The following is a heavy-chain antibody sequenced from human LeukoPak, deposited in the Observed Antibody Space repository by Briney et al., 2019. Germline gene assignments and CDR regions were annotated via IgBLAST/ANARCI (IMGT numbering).Heavy chain of an antibody. D-gene: IGHD3-22*01. CDR1: GYTFTGYY. Sequence: ASVKVSCKASGYTFTGYYIHWVRQAPGQGLEWMGWINSNRGCTNYAQNFQGSITMTRDTSISTAYMELNRLRSDDTAVYYCATTRRYYYDSSGPVALDLWGQGTMVTVPS. J-gene: IGHJ3*01. V-gene: IGHV1-2*02. CDR2: INSNRGCT. CDR3: ATTRRYYYDSSGPVALDL.